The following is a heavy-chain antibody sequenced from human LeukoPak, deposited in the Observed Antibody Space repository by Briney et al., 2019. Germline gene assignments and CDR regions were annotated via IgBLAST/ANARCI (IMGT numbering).Heavy chain of an antibody. CDR2: IYYSGST. CDR3: ARHFGSNYYYYYMDV. J-gene: IGHJ6*03. CDR1: GGSISSSDYY. V-gene: IGHV4-39*01. D-gene: IGHD3-10*01. Sequence: SETLSLTCTVSGGSISSSDYYWGWIRQPPGKGLEWIGSIYYSGSTYYNPSLQSRVTMSVDTSKNQFSLKLSSVTAADTAVYYCARHFGSNYYYYYMDVWGGGTTVTVSS.